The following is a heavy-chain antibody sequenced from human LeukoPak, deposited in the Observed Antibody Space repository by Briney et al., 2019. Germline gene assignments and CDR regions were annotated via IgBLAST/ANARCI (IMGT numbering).Heavy chain of an antibody. Sequence: GGSLRLSCAASGFTFSSYAMHWVRQAPGKGLEWVAVISYDGSNKYYADSVKGRFTISRDNAQNSMYLQMNSLRVEDTAVYYCARDRAVAGLFDPWGQGTLVTVSS. CDR2: ISYDGSNK. V-gene: IGHV3-30-3*01. D-gene: IGHD6-19*01. CDR1: GFTFSSYA. CDR3: ARDRAVAGLFDP. J-gene: IGHJ5*02.